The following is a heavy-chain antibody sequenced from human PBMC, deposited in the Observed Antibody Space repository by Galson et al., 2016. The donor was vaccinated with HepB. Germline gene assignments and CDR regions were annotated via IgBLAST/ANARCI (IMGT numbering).Heavy chain of an antibody. CDR2: TYYRSKWYN. Sequence: CAISGYSVSSNSAAWNWIRQSPSRGLEWLGRTYYRSKWYNEYAQSVKSRITINPDTSKNQFSLQLNSVTPDDTAVYYCARENLGDCGGGICYYRNFNYWGQGTLVTVSS. CDR3: ARENLGDCGGGICYYRNFNY. V-gene: IGHV6-1*01. J-gene: IGHJ4*02. CDR1: GYSVSSNSAA. D-gene: IGHD2-15*01.